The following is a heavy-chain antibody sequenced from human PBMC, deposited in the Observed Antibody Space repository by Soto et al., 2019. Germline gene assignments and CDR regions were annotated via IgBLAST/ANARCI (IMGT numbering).Heavy chain of an antibody. CDR1: GFSFGNCA. CDR3: ANRVLSGSTTLWYYGLDV. J-gene: IGHJ6*02. Sequence: GESLRLSCVASGFSFGNCAMNWVRQAPGKGLEWVSGISVSGGSTYYADSVKGRFTISRDNSKNTLYLQMNSLRAEDTAVYYCANRVLSGSTTLWYYGLDVWGQGTTVTVSS. D-gene: IGHD1-26*01. CDR2: ISVSGGST. V-gene: IGHV3-23*01.